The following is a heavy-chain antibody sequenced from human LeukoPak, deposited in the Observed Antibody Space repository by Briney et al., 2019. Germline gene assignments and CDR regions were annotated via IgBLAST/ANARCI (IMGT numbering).Heavy chain of an antibody. CDR3: ARVRGYSYGYRLLDY. CDR2: ISAYNGNT. Sequence: ASVKVSCKASGYTFTSYGISWVRQAPGQGLGWMGWISAYNGNTNYAQKLQGRVTMTTGTSTSTAYMELRSLRSDDTAVYYCARVRGYSYGYRLLDYWGQGTLVTVSS. V-gene: IGHV1-18*01. CDR1: GYTFTSYG. J-gene: IGHJ4*02. D-gene: IGHD5-18*01.